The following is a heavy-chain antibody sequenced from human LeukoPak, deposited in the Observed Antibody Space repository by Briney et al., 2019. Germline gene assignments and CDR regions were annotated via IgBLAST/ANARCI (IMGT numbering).Heavy chain of an antibody. V-gene: IGHV3-23*01. D-gene: IGHD1-26*01. CDR1: GFTFSSYA. Sequence: GGSLSLSCAASGFTFSSYAMSWVRQAPGKGLEWVSAISGSGGSTYYADSVKGRFTISRDNSKNTLYLQMNSLRAEDTAVYYCARGGSYLLRYFDYWGQGTLVTVSS. J-gene: IGHJ4*02. CDR3: ARGGSYLLRYFDY. CDR2: ISGSGGST.